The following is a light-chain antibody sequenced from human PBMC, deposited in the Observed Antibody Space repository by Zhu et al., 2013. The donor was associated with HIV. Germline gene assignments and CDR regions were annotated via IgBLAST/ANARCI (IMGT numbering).Light chain of an antibody. V-gene: IGKV1-39*01. Sequence: DIQMTQSPSSLSVSVGDRVTITCRASQGISSYLNWYQQKPGKAPQLLISRASNLQSGVSSRFSGDEPGTDFTLTINNLQPEDFATYYCQQSYSSPWTFGQGTKVGLK. J-gene: IGKJ1*01. CDR1: QGISSY. CDR3: QQSYSSPWT. CDR2: RAS.